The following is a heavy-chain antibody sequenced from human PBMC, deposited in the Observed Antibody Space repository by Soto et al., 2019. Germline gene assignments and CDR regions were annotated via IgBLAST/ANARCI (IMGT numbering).Heavy chain of an antibody. Sequence: QVQLQESGPGLVRPSETLSLTCTVSGGSISGYYWTWIRQPPGKGLEWIGYVYYSGSTNYNPSLNSRVSIPVDTSKSQFSLRSSSVPPAGTAMYYCGEDKRGSGEYYCDKWGQGTLVTVAS. CDR3: GEDKRGSGEYYCDK. V-gene: IGHV4-59*01. D-gene: IGHD3-10*01. CDR1: GGSISGYY. CDR2: VYYSGST. J-gene: IGHJ4*02.